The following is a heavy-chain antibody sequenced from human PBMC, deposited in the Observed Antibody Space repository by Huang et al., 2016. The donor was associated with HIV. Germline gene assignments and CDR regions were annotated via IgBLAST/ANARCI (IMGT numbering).Heavy chain of an antibody. Sequence: QVHLVQSGAEVKKPGASVKVSCKASGYTFPNYDINWVRQAPGRGLEWMGWMNPNTGNTGFAQSFQGRVTMTRKTSITTAYMKLTSLTSEDTAVYYCARSAYGDLDYWGLGTLVIVSS. V-gene: IGHV1-8*02. D-gene: IGHD4-17*01. J-gene: IGHJ4*02. CDR2: MNPNTGNT. CDR1: GYTFPNYD. CDR3: ARSAYGDLDY.